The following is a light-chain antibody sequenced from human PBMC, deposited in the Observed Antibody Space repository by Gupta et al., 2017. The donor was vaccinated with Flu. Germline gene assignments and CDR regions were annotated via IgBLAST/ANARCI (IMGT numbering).Light chain of an antibody. Sequence: QSALTQHPSASVSPGQYVTISCTGTSSDIGSYFFVSWYQQYPCKAPKLIIYEVTKRPSGVPDLFACSKSGTTAALTVSGLQTYDEADYYCSSYAGSNTVVFGGGTKLTVL. J-gene: IGLJ2*01. V-gene: IGLV2-8*01. CDR3: SSYAGSNTVV. CDR2: EVT. CDR1: SSDIGSYFF.